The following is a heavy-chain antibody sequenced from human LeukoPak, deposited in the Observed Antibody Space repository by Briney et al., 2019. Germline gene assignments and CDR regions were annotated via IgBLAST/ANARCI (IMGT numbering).Heavy chain of an antibody. V-gene: IGHV4-34*01. CDR1: GGSFSGYY. CDR3: AREEGIAAAGALEY. J-gene: IGHJ4*02. D-gene: IGHD6-13*01. Sequence: SETLSLTCAVYGGSFSGYYWSWIRQPPGKGLEWIGEINHSGSTNYNPSLKSRVTISVDTSKNQFSLKLSSVTAADTAVYYCAREEGIAAAGALEYWGQGILVTVPS. CDR2: INHSGST.